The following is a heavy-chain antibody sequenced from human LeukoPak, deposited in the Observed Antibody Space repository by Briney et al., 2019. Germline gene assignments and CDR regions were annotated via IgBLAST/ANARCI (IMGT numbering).Heavy chain of an antibody. J-gene: IGHJ4*01. V-gene: IGHV3-33*01. CDR1: GFIFSHYG. CDR3: ARGAQRGFDYSNSLEY. CDR2: IWSDASNR. D-gene: IGHD4-11*01. Sequence: PGGSLRLSCAASGFIFSHYGMHWVHQAPGKGLEWVAVIWSDASNRFYAGSGKGQFTISSDNSQTTLFLQMNSLRAEDTAMYYCARGAQRGFDYSNSLEYWGHGTLVTVSS.